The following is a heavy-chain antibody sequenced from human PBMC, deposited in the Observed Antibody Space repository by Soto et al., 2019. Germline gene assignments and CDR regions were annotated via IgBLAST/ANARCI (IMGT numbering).Heavy chain of an antibody. D-gene: IGHD2-15*01. V-gene: IGHV1-69*13. Sequence: GASVKVSCKASGYTFTSYDINWVRQAPGQGLEWMGGIIPIFGTANYAQKFQGRVTITADESTSTAYMELSSLRSEDTAVYYCARVHLGYCSGGSCYDWFDPWGQGTLVTVSS. CDR3: ARVHLGYCSGGSCYDWFDP. J-gene: IGHJ5*02. CDR1: GYTFTSYD. CDR2: IIPIFGTA.